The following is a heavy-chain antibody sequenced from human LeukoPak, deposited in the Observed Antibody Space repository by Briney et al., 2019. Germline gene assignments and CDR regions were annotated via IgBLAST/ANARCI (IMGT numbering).Heavy chain of an antibody. Sequence: PSETLSLTCTVSGGSISSYYWSWIRQPPGKGLEWIGYVSYSGSNNYNHSLKSRVTMSIDTSKNQFSLKLSSVTAADTAMYYCARGYCSSTSCIFDYGGKGNLVTVFS. D-gene: IGHD2-2*01. V-gene: IGHV4-59*01. CDR1: GGSISSYY. J-gene: IGHJ4*02. CDR3: ARGYCSSTSCIFDY. CDR2: VSYSGSN.